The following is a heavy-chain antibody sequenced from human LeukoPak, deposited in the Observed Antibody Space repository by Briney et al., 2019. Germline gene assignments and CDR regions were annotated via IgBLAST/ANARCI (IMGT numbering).Heavy chain of an antibody. CDR3: ARRRDFIDY. V-gene: IGHV3-11*01. CDR2: SSSSGSTI. D-gene: IGHD3/OR15-3a*01. J-gene: IGHJ4*02. CDR1: GFTLSDYY. Sequence: GGSLRLSCAASGFTLSDYYMSWFRLAPGKGLEWASYSSSSGSTIYYADSVKGRFAISRDNAKNLLYLQMNSLRAEDTAVYYCARRRDFIDYWGQGTLVTVSS.